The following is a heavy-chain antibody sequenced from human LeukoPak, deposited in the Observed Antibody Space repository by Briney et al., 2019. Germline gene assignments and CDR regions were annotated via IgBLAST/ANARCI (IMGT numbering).Heavy chain of an antibody. CDR3: ARESGTSRVGELFRA. CDR2: IQNHGNDK. V-gene: IGHV3-30*02. CDR1: GFTFSTQG. Sequence: GGSLRLSCAASGFTFSTQGMHWGRQAPGKGLEWVTFIQNHGNDKRYADSVKGRFTVSRDNSKNTLYLQINSLRAEDTAMYYCARESGTSRVGELFRAWGQGTLVTVSS. J-gene: IGHJ5*02. D-gene: IGHD3-10*01.